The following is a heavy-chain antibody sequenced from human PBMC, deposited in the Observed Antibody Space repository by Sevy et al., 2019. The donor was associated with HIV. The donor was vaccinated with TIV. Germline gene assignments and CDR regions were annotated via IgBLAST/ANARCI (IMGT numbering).Heavy chain of an antibody. V-gene: IGHV3-48*03. Sequence: GGSLRLSCVASGFTFNIYEMNWVRQAPGQGLEWVSYISSSFTNIYYADSVKDRFTISRDNAKNSLYLQMNSLRAEDTAVYYCTNYVHYWGQGTLVTVSS. J-gene: IGHJ4*02. CDR3: TNYVHY. CDR1: GFTFNIYE. CDR2: ISSSFTNI. D-gene: IGHD3-10*02.